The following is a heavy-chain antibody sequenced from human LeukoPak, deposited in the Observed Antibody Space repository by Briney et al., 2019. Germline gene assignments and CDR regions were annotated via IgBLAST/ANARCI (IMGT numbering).Heavy chain of an antibody. CDR1: GFTFSGSA. CDR2: IRSKANSYAT. D-gene: IGHD7-27*01. Sequence: GGSLKLSCAVSGFTFSGSAMHWVRQASGKGLEWVGRIRSKANSYATAYAESVKGRFTISRDDSKNTAYLQMNSLKTEDTAVYYCSSTDWGYFQHWGQGTLVTVSS. CDR3: SSTDWGYFQH. J-gene: IGHJ1*01. V-gene: IGHV3-73*01.